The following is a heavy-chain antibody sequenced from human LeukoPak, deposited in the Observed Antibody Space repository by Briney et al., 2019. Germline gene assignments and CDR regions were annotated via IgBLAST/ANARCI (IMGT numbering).Heavy chain of an antibody. Sequence: PSETLSLTCTVSGHSISSGYYWGWIRQPPGKGLEWIGYIYYSGSTNYNPSLKSRVTISVDTSKNQFSLKLSSVTAADTAVYYCARGRDYYGSGSRVYYYYYYMDVWGKGTTVTVSS. CDR2: IYYSGST. CDR3: ARGRDYYGSGSRVYYYYYYMDV. D-gene: IGHD3-10*01. CDR1: GHSISSGYY. J-gene: IGHJ6*03. V-gene: IGHV4-61*01.